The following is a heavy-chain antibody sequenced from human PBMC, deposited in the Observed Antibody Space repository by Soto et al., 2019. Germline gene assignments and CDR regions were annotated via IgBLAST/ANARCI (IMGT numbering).Heavy chain of an antibody. J-gene: IGHJ4*02. CDR2: ISGSGGST. CDR3: AKDLVVGRETGYHFDY. CDR1: GFTFSSYA. V-gene: IGHV3-23*01. Sequence: PGGSLRLSCAASGFTFSSYAMSWVRQAPGKGLEWVSAISGSGGSTYYADSVKGRFTISRDNSKNTLYLQMNSLRAEDTAVYYCAKDLVVGRETGYHFDYWGQGTLVTVSS. D-gene: IGHD2-2*01.